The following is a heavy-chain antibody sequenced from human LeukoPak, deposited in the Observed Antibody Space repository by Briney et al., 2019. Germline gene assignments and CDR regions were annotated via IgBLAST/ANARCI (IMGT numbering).Heavy chain of an antibody. CDR3: ARHRSGWLQSSFDY. J-gene: IGHJ4*02. D-gene: IGHD5-24*01. CDR1: GDSISSSER. Sequence: SETLSLTCAVSGDSISSSERSSWVRQPPGKGLGWIGEISQTGTTVYTPSLKRRVTISVDTSKNQFSLKLSSVTAADTAVYYCARHRSGWLQSSFDYWGQGTLVTVSS. CDR2: ISQTGTT. V-gene: IGHV4-4*02.